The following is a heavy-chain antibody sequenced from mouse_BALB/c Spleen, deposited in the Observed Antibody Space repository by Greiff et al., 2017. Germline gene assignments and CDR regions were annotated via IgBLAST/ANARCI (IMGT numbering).Heavy chain of an antibody. J-gene: IGHJ2*01. V-gene: IGHV5-4*02. CDR2: ISDGGSYT. Sequence: EVKVVESGGGLVKPGGSLKLSCAASGFTFSDYYMYWVRQTPEKRLEWVATISDGGSYTYYPDSVKGRFTISRDNAKNNLYLQMSSLKSEDTAMYYCARDHNYGSSYYFDYWGQGTTLTVSS. D-gene: IGHD1-1*01. CDR1: GFTFSDYY. CDR3: ARDHNYGSSYYFDY.